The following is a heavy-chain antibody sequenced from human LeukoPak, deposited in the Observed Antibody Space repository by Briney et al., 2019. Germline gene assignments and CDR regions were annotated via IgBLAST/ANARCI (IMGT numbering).Heavy chain of an antibody. CDR3: AKDPYRRYCSGGSCYQGDY. Sequence: QPGGSLRLSCAASGFTFSNYAMSWVRQAPGKGLEWVSGISGSGGSTYYADSVKGRFTISRDNSKNTLYLQMNSLRAEDTAVYYCAKDPYRRYCSGGSCYQGDYWDQGTLVTVSS. J-gene: IGHJ4*02. D-gene: IGHD2-15*01. CDR1: GFTFSNYA. V-gene: IGHV3-23*01. CDR2: ISGSGGST.